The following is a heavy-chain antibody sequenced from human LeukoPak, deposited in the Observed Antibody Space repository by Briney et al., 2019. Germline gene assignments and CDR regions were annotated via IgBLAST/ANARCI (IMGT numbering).Heavy chain of an antibody. Sequence: SETLSLTCTVSGGSISSRSYCWGWIRQPPGKGLEWIGSIYYSGSTYYNPPLKSRVTISVDTSKNQFSLKLSSVTAADTAVYYRAGGIAAAGTGWFDPWGQGTLVTVSS. V-gene: IGHV4-39*01. D-gene: IGHD6-13*01. CDR3: AGGIAAAGTGWFDP. CDR2: IYYSGST. J-gene: IGHJ5*02. CDR1: GGSISSRSYC.